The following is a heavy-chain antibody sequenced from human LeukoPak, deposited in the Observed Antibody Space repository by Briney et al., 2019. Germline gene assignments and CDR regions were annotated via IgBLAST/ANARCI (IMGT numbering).Heavy chain of an antibody. J-gene: IGHJ4*02. Sequence: PGGSLRLSCAASGFTFSSYAMSWVRQAPGKGLEWVSTISGSGGSTNHADSVKGRFTISRDDSKNTLYLQLSSLRAEDTAVYYCARAHNWKYGTFDYWGQGTLVTVSS. CDR3: ARAHNWKYGTFDY. CDR1: GFTFSSYA. D-gene: IGHD1-7*01. CDR2: ISGSGGST. V-gene: IGHV3-23*01.